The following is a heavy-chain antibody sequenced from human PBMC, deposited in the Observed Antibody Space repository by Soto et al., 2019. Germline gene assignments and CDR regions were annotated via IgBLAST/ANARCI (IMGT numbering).Heavy chain of an antibody. CDR2: ISYDGSNK. V-gene: IGHV3-30*18. J-gene: IGHJ6*02. CDR1: GFTFSSYG. Sequence: GGSLRLSCAASGFTFSSYGMHWVRQAPGKGLEWVAVISYDGSNKYYADSVKGRFTISRDNSKNTLYLQMNSLRAEDTAVYYCAKRGLSHYYYYGMDVWGQGTTVTVSS. CDR3: AKRGLSHYYYYGMDV.